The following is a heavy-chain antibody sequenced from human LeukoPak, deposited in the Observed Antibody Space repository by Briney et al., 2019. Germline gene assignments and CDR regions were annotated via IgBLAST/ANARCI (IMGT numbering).Heavy chain of an antibody. CDR2: IDPSGTYT. J-gene: IGHJ4*02. V-gene: IGHV3-23*01. CDR3: GKGPERSDRGYSDY. Sequence: GGSLRLSCAASGFTFRNYAMSWVRQAPGKGLEWVSGIDPSGTYTYYADSVKGRFTISRDNSKNTLYLQLNSLRAEDTAAYYCGKGPERSDRGYSDYWGQGTLVTVSS. D-gene: IGHD1-14*01. CDR1: GFTFRNYA.